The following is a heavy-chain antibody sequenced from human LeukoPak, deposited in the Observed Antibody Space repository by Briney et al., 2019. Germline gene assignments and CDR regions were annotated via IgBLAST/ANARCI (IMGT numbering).Heavy chain of an antibody. CDR3: VKGQGYYDSSGYYSIEYFQH. Sequence: GGALRLSCSASGFTFSSYAMQWVRQAPGKGLEYGSAIKWWRSSTYYADALKGRFTISRDNSKNTLYLQMSSLRAEDTAVYYCVKGQGYYDSSGYYSIEYFQHWGQGTLVTVSS. V-gene: IGHV3-64D*09. CDR2: IKWWRSST. D-gene: IGHD3-22*01. J-gene: IGHJ1*01. CDR1: GFTFSSYA.